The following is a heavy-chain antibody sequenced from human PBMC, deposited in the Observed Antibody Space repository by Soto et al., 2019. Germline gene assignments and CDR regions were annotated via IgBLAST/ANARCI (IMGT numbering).Heavy chain of an antibody. Sequence: ASVKVSCKASGYTFTSYAISWVRQAPGQGLEWMGWISAYNGNANYAQKLQGRVTMTTDTSTNTAYMELRSLRSEDTAVYYSARDYGHDCSGGSCYFYFWGQGTLVTVYS. CDR2: ISAYNGNA. V-gene: IGHV1-18*01. D-gene: IGHD2-15*01. J-gene: IGHJ4*02. CDR1: GYTFTSYA. CDR3: ARDYGHDCSGGSCYFYF.